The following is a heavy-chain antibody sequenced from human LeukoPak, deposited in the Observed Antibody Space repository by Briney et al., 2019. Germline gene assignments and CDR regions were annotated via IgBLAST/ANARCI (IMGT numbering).Heavy chain of an antibody. D-gene: IGHD1-26*01. CDR3: AQYSDGRYDGYDY. V-gene: IGHV3-7*01. J-gene: IGHJ4*02. CDR1: GFTVSSNY. Sequence: PGGSLRLSCAASGFTVSSNYMSWVRQAPGKGLEWVANINQDESEKDYVDSVKGRFTISRDNAKNSLYLQMNSLRVEDTAVYYCAQYSDGRYDGYDYWGQGTLVTVSS. CDR2: INQDESEK.